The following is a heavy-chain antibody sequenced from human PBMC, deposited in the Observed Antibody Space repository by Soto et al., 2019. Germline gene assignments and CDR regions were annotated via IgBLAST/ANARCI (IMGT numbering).Heavy chain of an antibody. V-gene: IGHV1-69*01. CDR2: IIPIFGTA. J-gene: IGHJ4*02. Sequence: QVQLVQSGAEVKKPGSSVQVSCKASGGIFRNYAISWVRQAPGQGLDWMGGIIPIFGTANYAQKFQGRVTISVDESTSPSYMELSSLRSEDTAVYYCARCDSSGWQFDYWGQGTLVTVSS. D-gene: IGHD6-19*01. CDR3: ARCDSSGWQFDY. CDR1: GGIFRNYA.